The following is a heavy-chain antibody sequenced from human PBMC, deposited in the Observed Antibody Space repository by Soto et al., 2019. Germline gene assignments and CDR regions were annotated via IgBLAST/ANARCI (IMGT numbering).Heavy chain of an antibody. Sequence: ASVKVSCKVSGYTLTELSMHWVRQAPGKGLEWMGGFDPEDGETIYAQKFQGRVTMTEDTSTDTAYMELSSLRSEDTAVYYCATAQTYYYGSGSYRYWGQGTLVTVSS. CDR3: ATAQTYYYGSGSYRY. V-gene: IGHV1-24*01. CDR1: GYTLTELS. J-gene: IGHJ4*02. D-gene: IGHD3-10*01. CDR2: FDPEDGET.